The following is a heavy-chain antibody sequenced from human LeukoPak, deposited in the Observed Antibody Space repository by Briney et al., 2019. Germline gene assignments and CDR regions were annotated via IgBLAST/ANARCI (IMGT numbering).Heavy chain of an antibody. Sequence: SATLSLTCTVSGGSISSSSYYRGWIRQPPGKGLAWIGSIYYSGSTYYNASLKSRVTISVDTSKNQFSLKLSSVTAADTAVYYCARAPMIAVVGGAFDIWGQGTMVTVSS. V-gene: IGHV4-39*07. CDR1: GGSISSSSYY. CDR2: IYYSGST. J-gene: IGHJ3*02. D-gene: IGHD3-22*01. CDR3: ARAPMIAVVGGAFDI.